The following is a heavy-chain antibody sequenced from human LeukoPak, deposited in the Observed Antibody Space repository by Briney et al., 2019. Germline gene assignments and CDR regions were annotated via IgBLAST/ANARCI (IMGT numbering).Heavy chain of an antibody. D-gene: IGHD6-19*01. CDR1: GDSVSSNSAA. CDR3: AGQKNGWIDY. Sequence: SQTLSLTCAISGDSVSSNSAAWSWIRQSPSRGLEWLGRTYYRSKWYNDYAVSMRGRIIINPDTSKNHFFLQLNSVTPGDTGIYYCAGQKNGWIDYWGQGTLVTVSS. V-gene: IGHV6-1*01. J-gene: IGHJ4*02. CDR2: TYYRSKWYN.